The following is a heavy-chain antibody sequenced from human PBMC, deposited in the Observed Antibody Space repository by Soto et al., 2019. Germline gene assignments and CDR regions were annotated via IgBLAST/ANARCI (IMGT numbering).Heavy chain of an antibody. V-gene: IGHV3-53*01. CDR2: IYSGGST. J-gene: IGHJ5*02. CDR3: ARVLRVTIFGVVMGWFDP. Sequence: PGGSLRLSCAASGFTVSSNYMSWVRQAPGKGLEWVSVIYSGGSTYYADSVKGRFTISRDNSKNTLYLQMNSLRAEDTAVYYCARVLRVTIFGVVMGWFDPWGQGTFFPVSS. CDR1: GFTVSSNY. D-gene: IGHD3-3*01.